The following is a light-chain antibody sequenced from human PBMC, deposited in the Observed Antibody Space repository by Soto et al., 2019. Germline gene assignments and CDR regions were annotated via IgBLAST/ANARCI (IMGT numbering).Light chain of an antibody. CDR2: EVS. CDR1: SSDFGNYNY. CDR3: SSYTISNTVV. J-gene: IGLJ2*01. V-gene: IGLV2-14*01. Sequence: QSVLTQPASVSGSPGQSITISCTGTSSDFGNYNYVSWYQHHPGQAPKLIIYEVSNRPSGLSTRFSGSKSGNTASLTISGLQPEDESDYFCSSYTISNTVVFGGGTKVTVL.